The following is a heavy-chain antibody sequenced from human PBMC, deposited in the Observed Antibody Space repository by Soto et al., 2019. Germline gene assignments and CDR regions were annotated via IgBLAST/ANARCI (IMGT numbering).Heavy chain of an antibody. Sequence: ASVKVSCKAYGYTFTSYGISWVRQAPGQGLEWMGWISAYNGNTNYAQKLQGRVTMTTDTSTSTAYMELRSLRSDDTAVYYCARDPAPLAAKGNWSDPWGQGTLVTVSS. D-gene: IGHD6-19*01. CDR2: ISAYNGNT. CDR1: GYTFTSYG. CDR3: ARDPAPLAAKGNWSDP. V-gene: IGHV1-18*01. J-gene: IGHJ5*02.